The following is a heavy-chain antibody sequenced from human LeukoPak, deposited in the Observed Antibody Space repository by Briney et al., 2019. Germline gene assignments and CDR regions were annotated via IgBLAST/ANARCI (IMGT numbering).Heavy chain of an antibody. CDR1: GFTVSSNY. CDR2: IGSDYKT. D-gene: IGHD6-19*01. Sequence: GGSLRLSCVVSGFTVSSNYMSWVRQAPGKGLEWVSSIGSDYKTHYSESVKGRFTISRDNSKNTLNLQMTSLRAEDTAVYYCARVSEDYSSGWYEEYFQYWGQGTLVIVSS. CDR3: ARVSEDYSSGWYEEYFQY. V-gene: IGHV3-53*01. J-gene: IGHJ1*01.